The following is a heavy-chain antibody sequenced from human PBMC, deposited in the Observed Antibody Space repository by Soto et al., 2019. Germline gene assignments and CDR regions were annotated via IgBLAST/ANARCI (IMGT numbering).Heavy chain of an antibody. CDR3: ARQMRGATISIYQYGMDV. CDR2: IYYSGST. D-gene: IGHD5-12*01. J-gene: IGHJ6*02. CDR1: GGSISSYY. Sequence: SETLSLTCTVSGGSISSYYWSWIRQPPGKGLEWIGYIYYSGSTNYNPSLKSRVTISVDTSKNQFSLRLSSVTAADTAVYYCARQMRGATISIYQYGMDVLGQGNTVTVSS. V-gene: IGHV4-59*01.